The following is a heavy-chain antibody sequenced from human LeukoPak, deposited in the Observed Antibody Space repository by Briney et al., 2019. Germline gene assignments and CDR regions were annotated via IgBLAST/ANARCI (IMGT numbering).Heavy chain of an antibody. CDR2: IRYDGSNK. Sequence: GGSLRLSCAASGFTFSSYGMHWVRQAPGKGLEWVAFIRYDGSNKYYADSVKGRFTISRDNSKNTLYLQMNSQRDEDTAVYYCARVVWFGELTFDYWGQGTLVTVSS. CDR3: ARVVWFGELTFDY. D-gene: IGHD3-10*01. J-gene: IGHJ4*02. CDR1: GFTFSSYG. V-gene: IGHV3-30*02.